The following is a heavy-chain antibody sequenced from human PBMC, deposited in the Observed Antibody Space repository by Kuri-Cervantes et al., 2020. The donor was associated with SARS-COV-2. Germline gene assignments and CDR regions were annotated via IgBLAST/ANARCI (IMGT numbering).Heavy chain of an antibody. D-gene: IGHD3-3*01. V-gene: IGHV4-38-2*02. CDR2: VFYDGRT. CDR1: GYSISSGHC. CDR3: ARATTYYDFWSGYSFDY. Sequence: SETLSLTCSVSGYSISSGHCWGWIRQPPGKGLEWIGSVFYDGRTYYNPSLKSRVTVSVDTSKNQFSLKVNSVTAADTAVYYCARATTYYDFWSGYSFDYWGQGTLVTSPQ. J-gene: IGHJ4*02.